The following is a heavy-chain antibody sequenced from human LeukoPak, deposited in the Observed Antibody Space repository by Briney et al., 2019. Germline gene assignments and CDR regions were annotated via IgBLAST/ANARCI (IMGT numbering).Heavy chain of an antibody. CDR1: GYTFTSYD. CDR2: MNPNSGNT. V-gene: IGHV1-8*01. Sequence: ASVKVSCKASGYTFTSYDINWVRQATGQGLEWMGWMNPNSGNTGYAQKFQGRVTMTRNTSISTAYMELSSLRSEDTAVYYCARALSLGYCSSTSCYWFDPWGQGTLVTVSS. J-gene: IGHJ5*02. CDR3: ARALSLGYCSSTSCYWFDP. D-gene: IGHD2-2*01.